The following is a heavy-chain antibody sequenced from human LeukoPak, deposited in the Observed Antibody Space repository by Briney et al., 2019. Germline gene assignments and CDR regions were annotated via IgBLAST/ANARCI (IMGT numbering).Heavy chain of an antibody. Sequence: PGGSLRLSFAASGFTFSSYAMSWVGQAPGKGREGGSAISGSGGSTDSAHSLKGRFTISGDNSNNTLYLQMNSLRAEDTAVYYCAKRQLMGFGELLNYFDYWGQGTLVTVSS. V-gene: IGHV3-23*01. J-gene: IGHJ4*02. CDR1: GFTFSSYA. CDR2: ISGSGGST. CDR3: AKRQLMGFGELLNYFDY. D-gene: IGHD3-10*01.